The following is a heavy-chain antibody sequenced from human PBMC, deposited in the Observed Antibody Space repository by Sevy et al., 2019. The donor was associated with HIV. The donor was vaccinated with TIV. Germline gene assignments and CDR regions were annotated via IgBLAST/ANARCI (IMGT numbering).Heavy chain of an antibody. Sequence: GGSLRLSCAASGFTLNDYWMNWVRQAPGKGLEWVANIKQDGSVKYYVDSVKGRFTIYRDNARNLVFLQMNSLRVEDRALYYCVRAIAADGSFWGQGSLVTVSS. CDR3: VRAIAADGSF. J-gene: IGHJ4*02. D-gene: IGHD6-13*01. CDR2: IKQDGSVK. V-gene: IGHV3-7*01. CDR1: GFTLNDYW.